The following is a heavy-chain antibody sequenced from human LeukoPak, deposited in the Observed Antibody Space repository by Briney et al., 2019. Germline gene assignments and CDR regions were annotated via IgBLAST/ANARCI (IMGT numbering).Heavy chain of an antibody. J-gene: IGHJ6*02. CDR2: INPNSGGT. V-gene: IGHV1-2*02. Sequence: GASVKVSCKASGYTFTGYYMHWVRQAPGQGLEWMGWINPNSGGTNYAQKFQGRVTMTRDTSISTAYMELSRLRSDDTAVYYCASRSYDSSGYSYYYYYYGMDVWGQGTRSPSP. D-gene: IGHD3-22*01. CDR1: GYTFTGYY. CDR3: ASRSYDSSGYSYYYYYYGMDV.